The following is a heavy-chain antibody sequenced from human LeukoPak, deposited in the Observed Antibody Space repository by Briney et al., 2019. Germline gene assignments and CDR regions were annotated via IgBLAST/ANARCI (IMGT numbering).Heavy chain of an antibody. CDR2: IYSGGST. D-gene: IGHD2-15*01. CDR1: GFTVSSNY. Sequence: GGSLRLSCAASGFTVSSNYMSWVRQAPGKGLEWVSVIYSGGSTYYADSVKGRFTISRDNSKNTLYPQMNSLRAEDTAVYYCARRTPLYCSGGSCYTNWGQGALVTVSS. V-gene: IGHV3-53*01. J-gene: IGHJ4*02. CDR3: ARRTPLYCSGGSCYTN.